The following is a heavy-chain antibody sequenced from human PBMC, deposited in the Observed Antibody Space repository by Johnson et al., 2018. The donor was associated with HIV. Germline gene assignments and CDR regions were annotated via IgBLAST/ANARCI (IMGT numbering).Heavy chain of an antibody. D-gene: IGHD6-13*01. Sequence: QVQLLGSGGGLVKPGGSLRLSCAASGFTFSSYAMHWVRQAPGKGLEWVAVISYDGSNKYYADSVKGRFTISRDNSTNTLYLQMNSLRAEDTAVYYCARERSYSSSWYGDAFDIWGQGTMVTVSS. CDR2: ISYDGSNK. CDR1: GFTFSSYA. J-gene: IGHJ3*02. CDR3: ARERSYSSSWYGDAFDI. V-gene: IGHV3-30*04.